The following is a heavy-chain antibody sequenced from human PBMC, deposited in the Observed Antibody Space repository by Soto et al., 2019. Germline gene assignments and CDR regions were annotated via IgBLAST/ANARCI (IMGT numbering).Heavy chain of an antibody. Sequence: QVQLVESGGGLVKPGGSLRLSCAASGFSFSDYYMSWIRQAPGRGLEWVSYISSTGSYTNYADSVRGRFTLSRDNAKDSLYLKMHGLAAEDTALDYCARDSTGWRAVYDSWGQGILVTVSS. J-gene: IGHJ4*02. CDR2: ISSTGSYT. CDR1: GFSFSDYY. CDR3: ARDSTGWRAVYDS. V-gene: IGHV3-11*05. D-gene: IGHD6-19*01.